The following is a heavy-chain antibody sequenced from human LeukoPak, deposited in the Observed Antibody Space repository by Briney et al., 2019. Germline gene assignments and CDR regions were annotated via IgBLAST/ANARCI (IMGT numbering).Heavy chain of an antibody. CDR1: GGTFSSYT. V-gene: IGHV1-69*04. J-gene: IGHJ3*02. D-gene: IGHD3-10*01. CDR3: ARDGGRVDAFDI. Sequence: ASVKVSCKXSGGTFSSYTISWVRQAPGQGLEWMGRIIPILGIANYAQKFQGRVTITADKSTSTAYMELSSLRSEDTAVYYCARDGGRVDAFDIWGQGTMVTVSS. CDR2: IIPILGIA.